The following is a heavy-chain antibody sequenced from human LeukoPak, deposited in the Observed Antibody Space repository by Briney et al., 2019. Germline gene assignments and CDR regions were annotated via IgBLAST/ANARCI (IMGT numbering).Heavy chain of an antibody. CDR2: FDPEDGET. J-gene: IGHJ3*02. D-gene: IGHD3-22*01. Sequence: ASVKVSCKVSGYTLTELSMHWVRQAPGKGLEWMGGFDPEDGETIYAQEFQGRVTMTEDTSTDTAYMELSSLRSEDTAVYYCATLSSGYYPDAFDIWGQGTMVTVSS. V-gene: IGHV1-24*01. CDR1: GYTLTELS. CDR3: ATLSSGYYPDAFDI.